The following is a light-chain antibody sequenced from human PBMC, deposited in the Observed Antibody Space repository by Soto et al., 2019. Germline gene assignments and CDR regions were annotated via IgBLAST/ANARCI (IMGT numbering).Light chain of an antibody. CDR2: GAS. V-gene: IGKV3-20*01. Sequence: DIVLTQSPATLSLSPGDRATLSCRASQTVGSSYLAWYQQKPGQAPRLFIYGASSRATGVPDRFSGSGSGTEFTLTISSLQPDDFATYYCQQYNSYSWTFGQGTKVEIK. CDR1: QTVGSSY. J-gene: IGKJ1*01. CDR3: QQYNSYSWT.